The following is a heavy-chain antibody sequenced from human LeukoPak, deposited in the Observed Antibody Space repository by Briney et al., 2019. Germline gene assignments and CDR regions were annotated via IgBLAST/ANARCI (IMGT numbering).Heavy chain of an antibody. J-gene: IGHJ4*02. Sequence: GGSLRLSCAASGFTLSSFAMTWVRQASGKGLEWVSGISGGGGGTYYTDSVRGRFTISRDNSKNTLCLQMNSLRAEDTAVYYCAKGRGSFLYYFDSWGQGTLVTVSS. CDR3: AKGRGSFLYYFDS. D-gene: IGHD2/OR15-2a*01. CDR2: ISGGGGGT. CDR1: GFTLSSFA. V-gene: IGHV3-23*01.